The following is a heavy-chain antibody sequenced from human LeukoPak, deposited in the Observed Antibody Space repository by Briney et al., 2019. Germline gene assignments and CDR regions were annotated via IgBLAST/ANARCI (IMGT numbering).Heavy chain of an antibody. D-gene: IGHD3-9*01. J-gene: IGHJ6*04. V-gene: IGHV4-34*01. CDR2: INHSGST. Sequence: SETLSLTCAVYGGSFSGYYWGWIRQPPGKGLEWIGEINHSGSTNYNPSLKSRVTISVDTSKNQFSLKLSSVTAADTAVYYCARGPVLTGYPADVWGKGTTVTVSS. CDR1: GGSFSGYY. CDR3: ARGPVLTGYPADV.